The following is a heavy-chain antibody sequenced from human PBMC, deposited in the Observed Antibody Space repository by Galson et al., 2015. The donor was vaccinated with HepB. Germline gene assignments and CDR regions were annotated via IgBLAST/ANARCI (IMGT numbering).Heavy chain of an antibody. D-gene: IGHD2-2*01. CDR3: AREDCSSTSCYLSDY. V-gene: IGHV3-30-3*01. CDR1: GFTFSSYA. CDR2: ISYDGSNK. J-gene: IGHJ4*02. Sequence: SLRLSCAASGFTFSSYAMHWVRQAPGKGLEWVAVISYDGSNKYYADSVKGRFTISRDNSKNTLYLQMNSLRAEDTAVYYCAREDCSSTSCYLSDYWGQGTLVTVSS.